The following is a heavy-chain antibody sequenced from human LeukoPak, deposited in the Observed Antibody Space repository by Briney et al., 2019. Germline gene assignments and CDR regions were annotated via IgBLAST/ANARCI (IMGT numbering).Heavy chain of an antibody. J-gene: IGHJ4*02. Sequence: SETLSLTCAVYGVSFSGYYWSWIRQPPGKGLEWIGEINHSGSTNYSPSLKSRVTISVDTSKNQFSLKLSSVTAADTAVYYCARGNRLLRFLEWLSTKYYFDYWGQGTLVTVSS. CDR2: INHSGST. D-gene: IGHD3-3*01. CDR1: GVSFSGYY. CDR3: ARGNRLLRFLEWLSTKYYFDY. V-gene: IGHV4-34*01.